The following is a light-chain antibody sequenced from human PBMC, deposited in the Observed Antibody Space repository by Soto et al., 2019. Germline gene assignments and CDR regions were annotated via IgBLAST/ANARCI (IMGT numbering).Light chain of an antibody. CDR2: DAS. V-gene: IGKV1-5*01. CDR3: QHYNSDPWT. CDR1: QTIRRW. Sequence: DIEMTQSPSTLSASVGDRVTITCRASQTIRRWLAWYQQRPGKAPKVLIYDASTFESGVPARFSGSGSETEFTLTISSLKPEDSETYYCQHYNSDPWTFGQGTKVEIK. J-gene: IGKJ1*01.